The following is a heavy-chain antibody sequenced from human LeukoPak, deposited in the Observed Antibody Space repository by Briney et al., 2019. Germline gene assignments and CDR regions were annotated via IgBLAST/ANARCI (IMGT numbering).Heavy chain of an antibody. V-gene: IGHV4-39*01. J-gene: IGHJ6*02. D-gene: IGHD6-19*01. Sequence: PSETLSLTCTVSGGSISSSSYYWGWIRQPPGKGLEWIGSIYYSRSTYYNPSLKSRVTISVDTSKNQFSLKLSSVTAADTAVYYCARRQIYSSGFYYYYYGMDVWGQGTTVTVSS. CDR1: GGSISSSSYY. CDR2: IYYSRST. CDR3: ARRQIYSSGFYYYYYGMDV.